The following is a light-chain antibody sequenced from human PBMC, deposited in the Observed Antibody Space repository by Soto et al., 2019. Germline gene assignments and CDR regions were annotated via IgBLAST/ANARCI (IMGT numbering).Light chain of an antibody. V-gene: IGKV3-20*01. CDR2: GAS. CDR3: QQYGTSPGT. J-gene: IGKJ1*01. Sequence: EIELRQTQGTLPLSQGARATLSCLASQSVISNYLAWYQQKPGRAPRVLVFGASSRATGIPDRFSGSGSGTDFTLTISRLEPEDFAVYYCQQYGTSPGTFGQGTKVDI. CDR1: QSVISNY.